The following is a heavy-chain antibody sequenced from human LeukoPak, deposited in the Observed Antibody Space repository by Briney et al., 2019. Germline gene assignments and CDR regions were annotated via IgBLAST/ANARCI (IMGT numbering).Heavy chain of an antibody. CDR2: IYYSGST. J-gene: IGHJ4*02. CDR3: VRRSDLTTNVDY. D-gene: IGHD2-15*01. V-gene: IGHV4-39*01. Sequence: SETLSLTCTVSGGSISSSSYYWGWIRQPPWKGLEWIGNIYYSGSTYYNPSLQSRVTISVDTSKNQFSLKLSSVTAADTAVYYCVRRSDLTTNVDYWGQGTLVTVSS. CDR1: GGSISSSSYY.